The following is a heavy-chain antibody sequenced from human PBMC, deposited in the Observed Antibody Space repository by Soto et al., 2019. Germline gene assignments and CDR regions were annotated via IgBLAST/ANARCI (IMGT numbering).Heavy chain of an antibody. V-gene: IGHV3-30*18. J-gene: IGHJ6*01. Sequence: QVQLVESGGGVVQPGTSLRLSCVASGFPFNSYGMHWVRQAPGKGLEWVAVISYDGSNTYYADSVKGRFTISRDNSKNTLYLQMNSLRVEDTAVYYCAKEWGYCSGGSCPGHYYGMDVW. CDR1: GFPFNSYG. D-gene: IGHD2-15*01. CDR2: ISYDGSNT. CDR3: AKEWGYCSGGSCPGHYYGMDV.